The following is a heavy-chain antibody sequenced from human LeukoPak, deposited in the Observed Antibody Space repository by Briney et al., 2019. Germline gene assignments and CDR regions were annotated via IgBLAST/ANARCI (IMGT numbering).Heavy chain of an antibody. CDR1: GFTFSSYE. Sequence: GGSLRLSCAASGFTFSSYEMNWVRQAPGKGLEWVSYISRSGSTIYYADSVKGRFTISRDNAKNSLYLQMNSLRAEDTAVYYCARVPNYYDSSGYYLGDAFDIWGQGTMVTVSS. J-gene: IGHJ3*02. CDR3: ARVPNYYDSSGYYLGDAFDI. CDR2: ISRSGSTI. V-gene: IGHV3-48*03. D-gene: IGHD3-22*01.